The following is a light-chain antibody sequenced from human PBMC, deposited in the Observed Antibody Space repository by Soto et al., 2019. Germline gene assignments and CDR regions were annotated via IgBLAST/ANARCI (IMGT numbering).Light chain of an antibody. CDR1: QSVSSY. V-gene: IGKV3-11*01. CDR3: QQRSNGPPFT. CDR2: DAS. Sequence: EIVLTQSPATLSLSPGERATLSCRASQSVSSYLAWYQQKPGQAPRLLIYDASNRATGIPARFSGSGSGTDFTLTICSLEPEDFAVYYCQQRSNGPPFTFGQGTRLEIK. J-gene: IGKJ5*01.